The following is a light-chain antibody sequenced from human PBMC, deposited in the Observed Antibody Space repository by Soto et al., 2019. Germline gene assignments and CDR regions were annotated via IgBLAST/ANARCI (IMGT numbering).Light chain of an antibody. Sequence: DIQLTQSPSFLSASVGDEVTITCRASQGISDYLAWYQQKPGKAPKLLIYGASTLQRGVPSRFSGSGSGTEFTLTISSLQPEDFATYYCQQVNSFSLTFGGGTKVDIK. CDR3: QQVNSFSLT. CDR1: QGISDY. J-gene: IGKJ4*01. CDR2: GAS. V-gene: IGKV1-9*01.